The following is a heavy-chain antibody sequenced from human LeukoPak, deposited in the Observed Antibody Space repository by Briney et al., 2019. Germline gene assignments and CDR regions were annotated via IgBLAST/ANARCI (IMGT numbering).Heavy chain of an antibody. V-gene: IGHV4-59*01. Sequence: SEALSLTCTVSGGSISSYYWSWIRQPPGKGLEWIGYIYYSGSTNYNPSLKSRVTISVDTSKNQFSLKLNSVTAADTAVYYCAKDRGEYQLVQGPWFDPWGQGTLVTVSS. CDR3: AKDRGEYQLVQGPWFDP. D-gene: IGHD6-13*01. CDR1: GGSISSYY. CDR2: IYYSGST. J-gene: IGHJ5*02.